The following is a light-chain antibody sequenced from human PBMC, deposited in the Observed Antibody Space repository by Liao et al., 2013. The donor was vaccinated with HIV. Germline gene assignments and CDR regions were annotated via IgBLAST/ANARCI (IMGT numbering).Light chain of an antibody. J-gene: IGLJ2*01. CDR3: QAWDSSTVV. CDR2: QDT. V-gene: IGLV3-1*01. Sequence: SYELTQPPSVSVSPGQTASISCSGDLLGDKFASWYQQKPGQSPVLVIYQDTKRPSGIPERFSGSSSGNTATLVISGTQPMDEADYYCQAWDSSTVVFGGGTKLTVL. CDR1: LLGDKF.